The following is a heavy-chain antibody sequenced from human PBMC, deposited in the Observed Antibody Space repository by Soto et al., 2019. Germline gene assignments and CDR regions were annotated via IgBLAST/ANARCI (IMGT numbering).Heavy chain of an antibody. D-gene: IGHD3-10*01. J-gene: IGHJ4*02. V-gene: IGHV3-23*01. Sequence: GGSLRLSCAASGFTFSSYAMSWVRQAPGKGLEWVSAISGSGGSTYYADSVKGRFTISRDNSKNTLYLQMNSLRAEDTAVYYCAKDLVLGGSGSYYANFDYWGQGTLVTVSS. CDR3: AKDLVLGGSGSYYANFDY. CDR1: GFTFSSYA. CDR2: ISGSGGST.